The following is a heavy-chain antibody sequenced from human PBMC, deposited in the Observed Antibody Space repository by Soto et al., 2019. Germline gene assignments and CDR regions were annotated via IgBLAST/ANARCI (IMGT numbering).Heavy chain of an antibody. CDR3: ARDTYGSPDS. V-gene: IGHV3-48*02. J-gene: IGHJ5*01. CDR1: GFTLTKYG. Sequence: EVQVVESGGGLIQPGGSLRLSCIASGFTLTKYGMNWVRQAPGKGLECVSYISSSGYTKQYADSVKGRFTVSRDDAKNSRDLQMNSLRDEDTPVYYCARDTYGSPDSWGQGTLVIVSS. CDR2: ISSSGYTK. D-gene: IGHD6-13*01.